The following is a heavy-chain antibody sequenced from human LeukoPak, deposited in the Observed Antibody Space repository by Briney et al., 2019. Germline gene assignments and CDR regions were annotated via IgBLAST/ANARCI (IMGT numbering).Heavy chain of an antibody. Sequence: PGGSLRLSCAASGFTFSSYDIHWVRQATGKGLEWVSGIGTAGEMYYPGSVKGQLTIPKENAKTSLYLQMNSLRAGDTAVYYCARAAYSSTWYSRYFDLGGRGTLVTVSS. V-gene: IGHV3-13*01. J-gene: IGHJ2*01. D-gene: IGHD6-13*01. CDR1: GFTFSSYD. CDR2: IGTAGEM. CDR3: ARAAYSSTWYSRYFDL.